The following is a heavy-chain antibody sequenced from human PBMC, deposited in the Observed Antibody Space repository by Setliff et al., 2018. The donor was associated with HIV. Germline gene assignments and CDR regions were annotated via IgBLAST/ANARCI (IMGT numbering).Heavy chain of an antibody. J-gene: IGHJ4*02. CDR3: ARDTVGDSRVTEFDY. CDR1: GGSFSGYY. Sequence: SETLSLTCAVYGGSFSGYYWSWIRQPPGKGLEWIGEINHDRTTNYNTSLKSRVTISVDTSKNQFSLKVNSATATDTAVSYCARDTVGDSRVTEFDYWGQGTLVTVSS. CDR2: INHDRTT. D-gene: IGHD2-21*02. V-gene: IGHV4-34*01.